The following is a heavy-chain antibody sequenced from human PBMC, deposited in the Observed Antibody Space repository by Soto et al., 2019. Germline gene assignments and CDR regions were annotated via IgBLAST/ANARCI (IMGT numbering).Heavy chain of an antibody. D-gene: IGHD1-1*01. V-gene: IGHV1-18*01. Sequence: QVQLVQSGAELKKPGASVQVSCKASGYAFSSYGISWVRQAPGQGLEWMGWVSTQYGTTYYARRVQDRVTMTADTSTSTAYMELSSLRSGDTAVYYCARASKYNREWYVPCGIWGQGTLITVSS. CDR2: VSTQYGTT. J-gene: IGHJ4*02. CDR3: ARASKYNREWYVPCGI. CDR1: GYAFSSYG.